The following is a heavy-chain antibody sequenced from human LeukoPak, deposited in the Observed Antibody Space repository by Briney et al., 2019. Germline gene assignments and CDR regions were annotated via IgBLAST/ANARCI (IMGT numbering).Heavy chain of an antibody. CDR1: GFTFSSYA. V-gene: IGHV3-23*01. CDR3: AKVGDGVVVPAAIQNWFDP. J-gene: IGHJ5*02. Sequence: GGSLRLSCAASGFTFSSYAMNWVRQAPGKGLEWVSGISGRGTSTYYADSVKGRFTISRDNSENTVYLQMNSLKVDDTAVYYCAKVGDGVVVPAAIQNWFDPWGQGTLVTVSS. CDR2: ISGRGTST. D-gene: IGHD2-2*01.